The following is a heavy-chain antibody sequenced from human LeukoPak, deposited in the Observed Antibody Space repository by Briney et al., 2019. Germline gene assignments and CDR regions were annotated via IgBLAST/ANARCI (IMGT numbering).Heavy chain of an antibody. J-gene: IGHJ6*03. Sequence: GGSLRLSCAASGFTFSSYSMNWVRQAPGKGLEWVSYITNSGSTIYYADSVKGRFTISRDNAKNSLYLQMNSLRAEDTAVYYCATGRAAAGTTAYYYFYYMDVWGKGSTVIVSS. CDR1: GFTFSSYS. CDR2: ITNSGSTI. CDR3: ATGRAAAGTTAYYYFYYMDV. D-gene: IGHD6-13*01. V-gene: IGHV3-48*04.